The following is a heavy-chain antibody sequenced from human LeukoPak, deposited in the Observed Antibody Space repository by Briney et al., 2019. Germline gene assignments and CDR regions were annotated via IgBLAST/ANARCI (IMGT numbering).Heavy chain of an antibody. J-gene: IGHJ4*02. D-gene: IGHD6-19*01. V-gene: IGHV1-18*01. CDR3: ARQAGYSTGWYGGYYFDH. CDR1: GYTFTSYG. CDR2: IAVYNGDT. Sequence: ASVKVSCKASGYTFTSYGISWVRQAPGQGPEWMGWIAVYNGDTKFLQRFQGRVTLTTDASTNTAYMELRSLASDDTAVYYCARQAGYSTGWYGGYYFDHWGQGTPVTVSA.